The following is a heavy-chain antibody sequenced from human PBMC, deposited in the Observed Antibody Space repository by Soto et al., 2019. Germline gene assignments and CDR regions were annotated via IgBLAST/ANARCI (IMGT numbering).Heavy chain of an antibody. CDR3: ARIHMHKFGGVKALDV. CDR1: GYSFTSYW. V-gene: IGHV5-10-1*01. D-gene: IGHD3-16*01. Sequence: PGESLKISCKGSGYSFTSYWITWVRQMPGKGLEWMGKIDPSDSYTNYRPSFQGHVTISADKSISTAYLQWSSLKASDTAIYYCARIHMHKFGGVKALDVWGQGTTVTVSS. J-gene: IGHJ6*02. CDR2: IDPSDSYT.